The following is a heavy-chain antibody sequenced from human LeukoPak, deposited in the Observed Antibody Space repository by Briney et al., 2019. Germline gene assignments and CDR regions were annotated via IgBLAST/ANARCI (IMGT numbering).Heavy chain of an antibody. CDR2: LYYSGST. Sequence: IGYLYYSGSTNYNPSLKSRVTISVDTSKNQFSLKLSSVTAADTAVYYCAKLGSGTNNWFDPWGQGTLVTVSS. CDR3: AKLGSGTNNWFDP. D-gene: IGHD3-10*01. V-gene: IGHV4-59*08. J-gene: IGHJ5*02.